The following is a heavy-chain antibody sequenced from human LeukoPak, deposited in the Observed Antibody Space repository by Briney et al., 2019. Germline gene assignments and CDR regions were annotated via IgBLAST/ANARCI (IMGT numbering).Heavy chain of an antibody. CDR1: ANTLGYY. Sequence: ASVKVSCKASANTLGYYMHWVRQAPGQGLEWMGWINPNSGGTNYAQKFQGRVTITADESTSTAYMELSSLRSEDTAVYYCAANYGSGSYIVDDWGQGTPVTVSS. CDR3: AANYGSGSYIVDD. V-gene: IGHV1-2*02. J-gene: IGHJ4*02. D-gene: IGHD3-10*01. CDR2: INPNSGGT.